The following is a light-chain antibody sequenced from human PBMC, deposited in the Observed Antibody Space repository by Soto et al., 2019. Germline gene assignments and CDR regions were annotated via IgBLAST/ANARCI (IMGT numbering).Light chain of an antibody. CDR3: QTYNSAPLT. J-gene: IGKJ4*01. V-gene: IGKV1-27*01. CDR2: AAS. Sequence: DIQMTQSPSSVSASLGDRVTITCRASQGIGVYLAWFQQKPGNVPKLLIYAASTLQSGVPSRFSGSGSGTDFTLTISSLQPEDVATYYCQTYNSAPLTFGGGTKVEIK. CDR1: QGIGVY.